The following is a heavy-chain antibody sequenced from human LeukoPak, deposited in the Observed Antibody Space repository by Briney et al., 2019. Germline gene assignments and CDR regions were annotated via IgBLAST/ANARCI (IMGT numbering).Heavy chain of an antibody. CDR1: GSRFTNYW. D-gene: IGHD4-11*01. CDR3: ATLSITTALRLYYSDY. CDR2: IYPGDSDT. Sequence: GESLKISCRPSGSRFTNYWSAWGRQMAGKGLEWMGSIYPGDSDTRYSPSFQGQVTFSADKSVNTAYLQSSSLRASDTAIYYCATLSITTALRLYYSDYWGQGTLVTVPS. V-gene: IGHV5-51*01. J-gene: IGHJ4*02.